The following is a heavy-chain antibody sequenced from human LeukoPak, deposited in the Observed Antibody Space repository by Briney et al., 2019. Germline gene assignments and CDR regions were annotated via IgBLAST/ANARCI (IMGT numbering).Heavy chain of an antibody. CDR3: ATPRRGYYYMDV. CDR2: ISHRGRT. CDR1: GGSLSDYY. Sequence: SETLSLTCAVYGGSLSDYYWSWIRQSPGKGLEWIGEISHRGRTYYNLSLKSRVTISIDTSKNQFSLKLSSVTAADTAVYYCATPRRGYYYMDVWGKGTTVTVSS. J-gene: IGHJ6*03. V-gene: IGHV4-34*01.